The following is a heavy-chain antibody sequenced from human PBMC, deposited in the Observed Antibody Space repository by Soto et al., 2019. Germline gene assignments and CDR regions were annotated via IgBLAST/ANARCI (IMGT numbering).Heavy chain of an antibody. D-gene: IGHD1-26*01. V-gene: IGHV3-23*01. J-gene: IGHJ4*02. CDR3: ARRGSGSYSDS. CDR1: GFTFSSYA. Sequence: EVQRLESGGGLVQPGGSLRLSCAASGFTFSSYAMRWVRQAPVKGLEWVSAISGSGGSTYYADSVKGRFTISRDNSKNTLYLQMNSLRAEDTAVYYCARRGSGSYSDSWGQGTLVTVSS. CDR2: ISGSGGST.